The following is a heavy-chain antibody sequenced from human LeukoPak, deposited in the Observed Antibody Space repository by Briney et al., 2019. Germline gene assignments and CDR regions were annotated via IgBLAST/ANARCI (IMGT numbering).Heavy chain of an antibody. J-gene: IGHJ4*02. CDR3: ARMKADRTIDLDY. D-gene: IGHD1-14*01. CDR2: INPNSGGT. Sequence: ASVKVSCKASGYTFTDYYMHWVRQAPGQGLEWMGWINPNSGGTNYAQKFQGRVTMTRDTSISTAYMELSRLRSDDTAVYYCARMKADRTIDLDYWGQGTLVTVSS. CDR1: GYTFTDYY. V-gene: IGHV1-2*02.